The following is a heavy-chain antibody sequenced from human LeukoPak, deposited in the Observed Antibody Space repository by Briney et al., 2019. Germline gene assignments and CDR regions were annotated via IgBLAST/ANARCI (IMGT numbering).Heavy chain of an antibody. CDR1: GGSISSYY. CDR3: ARDPRVRGTMELDY. D-gene: IGHD3-10*01. CDR2: IYHSGST. Sequence: SETLSLTCTVSGGSISSYYWSWIRQPPGKGLEWIGYIYHSGSTNYNPSLKSRVTISVDTSKNQFSLKLSSVTAADTAVYYCARDPRVRGTMELDYWGQGTLVTVSS. J-gene: IGHJ4*02. V-gene: IGHV4-59*01.